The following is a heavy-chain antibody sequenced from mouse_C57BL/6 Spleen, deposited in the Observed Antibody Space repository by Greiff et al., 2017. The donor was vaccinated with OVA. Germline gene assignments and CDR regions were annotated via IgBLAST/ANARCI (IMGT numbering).Heavy chain of an antibody. Sequence: VQVVESGPGLVAPSQSLSITCTVSGFSLTSYAISWVRQPPGKGLEWLGVIWTGGGTKYNSALKSRLSISKDNSKSQVFVKMNSLQTDDTARDYCARNGGRDAMDYWGQGTSVTVSS. CDR1: GFSLTSYA. CDR3: ARNGGRDAMDY. D-gene: IGHD3-3*01. V-gene: IGHV2-9-1*01. CDR2: IWTGGGT. J-gene: IGHJ4*01.